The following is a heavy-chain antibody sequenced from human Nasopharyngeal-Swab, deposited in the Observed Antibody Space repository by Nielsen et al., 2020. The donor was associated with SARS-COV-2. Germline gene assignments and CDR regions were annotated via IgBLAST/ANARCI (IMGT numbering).Heavy chain of an antibody. D-gene: IGHD5-12*01. V-gene: IGHV3-33*01. J-gene: IGHJ3*02. Sequence: GGFLRLSCAASGFSFSNHGMHWVRQAPGKGLEWVAVIWSDGKTTKYADSVKGRLTISRDKSRNTLYLQMNNLRVEDTAIYYCAREGPYSGTNVFDIWGQGTMVTVSS. CDR3: AREGPYSGTNVFDI. CDR1: GFSFSNHG. CDR2: IWSDGKTT.